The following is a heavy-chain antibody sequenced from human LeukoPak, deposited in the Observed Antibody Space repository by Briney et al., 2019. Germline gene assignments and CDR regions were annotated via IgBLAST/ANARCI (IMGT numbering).Heavy chain of an antibody. CDR2: MREDGIEK. V-gene: IGHV3-7*01. D-gene: IGHD2-15*01. J-gene: IGHJ5*02. CDR3: ARGGSWFDP. Sequence: GRSLRLSCAASGFTFSSYWMSWVRQAPGKGLECVDNMREDGIEKFYVDSVKGRFTISRDNAKNALYLQMTSLRAEDTAVYYCARGGSWFDPGGQGTLVTVSS. CDR1: GFTFSSYW.